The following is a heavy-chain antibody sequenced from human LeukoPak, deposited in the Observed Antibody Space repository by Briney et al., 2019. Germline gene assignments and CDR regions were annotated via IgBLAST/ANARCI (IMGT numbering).Heavy chain of an antibody. V-gene: IGHV1-2*06. J-gene: IGHJ4*02. Sequence: ASVKVSCKASGYTFTGYYMHWVRRAPGQGLEWMGRINPNSGGTNYAQKFQGRVTMTRDTSISTAYMELSRLRSDDTAVYYCANFNGPDYDFWSGYSGGYDYWGQGTLVTVSS. D-gene: IGHD3-3*01. CDR1: GYTFTGYY. CDR2: INPNSGGT. CDR3: ANFNGPDYDFWSGYSGGYDY.